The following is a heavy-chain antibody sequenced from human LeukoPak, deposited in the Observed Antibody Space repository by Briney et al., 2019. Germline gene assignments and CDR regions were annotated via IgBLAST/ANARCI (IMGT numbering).Heavy chain of an antibody. J-gene: IGHJ4*02. Sequence: ASVKVSCKASGYTFTGNHVHWVRQAPGQGLEWMGWIDPNSGGTNYAQKLQGRVTMTTDTSTSTAYMELRSLRSDDTAVYYCARGGIQLWSQEKGSGPGGDYWGQGTLVTVSS. CDR3: ARGGIQLWSQEKGSGPGGDY. CDR2: IDPNSGGT. D-gene: IGHD5-18*01. V-gene: IGHV1-2*02. CDR1: GYTFTGNH.